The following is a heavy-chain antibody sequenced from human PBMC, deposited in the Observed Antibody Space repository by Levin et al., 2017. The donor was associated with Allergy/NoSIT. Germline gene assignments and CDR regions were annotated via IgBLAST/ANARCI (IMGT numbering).Heavy chain of an antibody. CDR3: ARLTYFDWLELRYYFDY. CDR2: INHSGST. CDR1: CGSFRGYY. Sequence: SLTLSLTCAVYCGSFRGYYWSWIRPPPGKGLEWIGEINHSGSTNYNPSLKSRVTISVDTSKNQFSLKLSSVTAADTAVYYCARLTYFDWLELRYYFDYWGQGTLVTVSS. D-gene: IGHD3-9*01. V-gene: IGHV4-34*01. J-gene: IGHJ4*02.